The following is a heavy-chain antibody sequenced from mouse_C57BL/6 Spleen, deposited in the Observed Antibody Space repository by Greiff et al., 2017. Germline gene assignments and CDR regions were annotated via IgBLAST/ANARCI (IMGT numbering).Heavy chain of an antibody. CDR2: IHPSDSDT. V-gene: IGHV1-74*01. CDR3: AILAYYINYDYAMDY. Sequence: QVQLQQPGAELVKPGASVKVSCKASGYTFTSYWKHWVKQRPGQGLEWIGRIHPSDSDTNYNQKFKGKATLTVDKSSSTAYMPLSSLTSEYSAVYYCAILAYYINYDYAMDYWGQGTSVTVSS. D-gene: IGHD2-5*01. J-gene: IGHJ4*01. CDR1: GYTFTSYW.